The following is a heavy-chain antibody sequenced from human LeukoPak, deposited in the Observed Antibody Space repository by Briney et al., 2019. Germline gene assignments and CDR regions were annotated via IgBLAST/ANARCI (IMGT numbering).Heavy chain of an antibody. V-gene: IGHV5-51*01. CDR2: IFPGDSDT. CDR3: ARPTASRIY. J-gene: IGHJ4*02. D-gene: IGHD6-6*01. CDR1: GYSFNSYW. Sequence: GESLKISCQGSGYSFNSYWIGWVRQMPGKGLEWMGIIFPGDSDTRYSPSFQGQVTLSADKAINTAYLQWRSLKASDTAMYYCARPTASRIYWGQGTLVTVSS.